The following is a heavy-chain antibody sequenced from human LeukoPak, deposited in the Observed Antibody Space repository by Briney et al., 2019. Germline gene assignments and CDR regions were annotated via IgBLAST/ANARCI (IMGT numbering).Heavy chain of an antibody. D-gene: IGHD3-22*01. CDR3: ARGRVGDSSGYFIDY. J-gene: IGHJ4*02. CDR2: INPSGGST. CDR1: GYTFTSYY. Sequence: ASVKVSCKASGYTFTSYYMHWVRQAPGQGLEWMGIINPSGGSTSYAQKFQGRVTMTRDMSTSTVYMELSSLRSEDTAVYYCARGRVGDSSGYFIDYWGQGTLVTVSS. V-gene: IGHV1-46*01.